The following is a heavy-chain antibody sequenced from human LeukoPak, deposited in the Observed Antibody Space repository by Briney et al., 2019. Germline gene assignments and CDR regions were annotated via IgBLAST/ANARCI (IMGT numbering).Heavy chain of an antibody. CDR3: ARHYYYYYMDV. CDR2: INSDGSST. Sequence: GGSLRLSCAASRLTFSSYWMHWVRQAPGKGLVWVSRINSDGSSTSYADSVKGRFTISRDNAKNTLYLQMNSLRAEDTAVYYCARHYYYYYMDVWGKGTTVTVSS. J-gene: IGHJ6*03. CDR1: RLTFSSYW. V-gene: IGHV3-74*01.